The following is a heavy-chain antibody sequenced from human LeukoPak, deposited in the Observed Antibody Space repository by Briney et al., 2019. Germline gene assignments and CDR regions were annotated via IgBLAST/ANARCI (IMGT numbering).Heavy chain of an antibody. CDR3: ARDXXDSSDYPQTYYYYYMDV. V-gene: IGHV3-21*01. J-gene: IGHJ6*03. D-gene: IGHD3-22*01. Sequence: GGSLRLSCAASGFTFRRYSMNWVRQAPGKGLEWVASISSTSTFIYSADSVKGRFTISRDTAKNSLFLQMKTLRAGEPSIYYFARDXXDSSDYPQTYYYYYMDVWGKGTTVTVSS. CDR2: ISSTSTFI. CDR1: GFTFRRYS.